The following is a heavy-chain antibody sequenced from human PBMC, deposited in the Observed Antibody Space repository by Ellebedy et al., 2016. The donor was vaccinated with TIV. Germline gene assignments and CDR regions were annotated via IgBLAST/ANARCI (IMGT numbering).Heavy chain of an antibody. Sequence: GGSLRLSXVASGLTVSSNFMNWVCQAPGKGLEWVSVIYSGGSTYYADSVKGRFSISRDNSKNTLYLQINTLRAEDTAVYYCARVGKRGYYYMDVWGKGTTVTVSS. CDR3: ARVGKRGYYYMDV. D-gene: IGHD3-10*01. CDR2: IYSGGST. V-gene: IGHV3-53*01. J-gene: IGHJ6*03. CDR1: GLTVSSNF.